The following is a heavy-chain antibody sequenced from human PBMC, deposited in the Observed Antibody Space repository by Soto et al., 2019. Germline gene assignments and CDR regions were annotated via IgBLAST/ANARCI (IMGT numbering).Heavy chain of an antibody. CDR3: AISYNYAIHARPYGMDV. CDR1: GFHFKSYS. CDR2: ISYDGSNK. D-gene: IGHD3-9*01. J-gene: IGHJ6*02. Sequence: PGGSLRLSCAASGFHFKSYSIHRFPQAPVKVLEWVAVISYDGSNKYYADSVKGRFTISRDNSKNTLYLQMNSLRAEDTAVYYCAISYNYAIHARPYGMDVWGQGTTVTVSS. V-gene: IGHV3-30*16.